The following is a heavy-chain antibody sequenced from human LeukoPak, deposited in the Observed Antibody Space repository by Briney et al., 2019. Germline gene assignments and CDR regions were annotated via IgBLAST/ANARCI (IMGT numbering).Heavy chain of an antibody. D-gene: IGHD3-3*01. J-gene: IGHJ6*03. CDR2: IRYDGSNK. CDR3: ARKMYYDFWSGYKTMDV. CDR1: GFTFSSYG. V-gene: IGHV3-30*02. Sequence: PGGSLRLSCAASGFTFSSYGMNWVRQAPGKGLEWVAFIRYDGSNKYYADSVKGRFTISRDNSKNTLYLQMNSLRAEDTAVYYCARKMYYDFWSGYKTMDVWGKGTTVTVSS.